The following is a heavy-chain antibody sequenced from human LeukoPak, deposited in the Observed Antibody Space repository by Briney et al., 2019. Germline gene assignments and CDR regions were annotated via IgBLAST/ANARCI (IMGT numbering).Heavy chain of an antibody. CDR3: ASPAVPAAIQV. CDR2: IIPIFGTA. CDR1: GGTFSSYA. V-gene: IGHV1-69*06. J-gene: IGHJ4*02. Sequence: SVKVSCKASGGTFSSYAISWVRQAPGQGLEWMGGIIPIFGTANYAQKFQGRVTVTADKSTSTAYMELSSLRSEDTAVYYCASPAVPAAIQVWGQGTLVTVSS. D-gene: IGHD2-2*02.